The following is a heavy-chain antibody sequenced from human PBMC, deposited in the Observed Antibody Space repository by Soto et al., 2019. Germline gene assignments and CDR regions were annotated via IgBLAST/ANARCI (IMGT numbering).Heavy chain of an antibody. D-gene: IGHD1-26*01. Sequence: SETLSLTCTVSGGSISDHYWIWIRQPPGKGLEWIGYIYYSGSTNYNPSLKSRVTISVDTSKHQFSLKLRSVTTADTAVYYCGRAPEVEGIDYWGEGTLVTVSS. CDR3: GRAPEVEGIDY. CDR1: GGSISDHY. J-gene: IGHJ4*02. CDR2: IYYSGST. V-gene: IGHV4-59*11.